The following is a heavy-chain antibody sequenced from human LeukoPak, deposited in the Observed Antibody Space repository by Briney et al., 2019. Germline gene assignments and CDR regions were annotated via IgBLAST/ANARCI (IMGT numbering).Heavy chain of an antibody. V-gene: IGHV4-30-4*08. J-gene: IGHJ5*02. D-gene: IGHD2-2*01. CDR2: IYYYGIT. Sequence: SETLSLTCTVPGGSLSSGDDYWSWIRQPPGKGLEWIGYIYYYGITYYNPSLKSRVTIASDTSKNQFSLKLSSVTAADTAVYYCAREGYCSSTSCYNRFDPWGQGTLVTVSS. CDR3: AREGYCSSTSCYNRFDP. CDR1: GGSLSSGDDY.